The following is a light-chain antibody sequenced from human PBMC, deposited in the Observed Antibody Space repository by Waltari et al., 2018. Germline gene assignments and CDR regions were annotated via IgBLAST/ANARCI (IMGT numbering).Light chain of an antibody. Sequence: QSVLTQPPSVSGAPGQRVTISCTGSASNIGAGLDVHWYQQFPGPAPKLLIYGFTNRPSGVPERFSGSQSGTSASLAITGLHAEDEADYYCQSYDFSMSALFGGGTKLTVL. CDR1: ASNIGAGLD. CDR2: GFT. V-gene: IGLV1-40*01. J-gene: IGLJ3*02. CDR3: QSYDFSMSAL.